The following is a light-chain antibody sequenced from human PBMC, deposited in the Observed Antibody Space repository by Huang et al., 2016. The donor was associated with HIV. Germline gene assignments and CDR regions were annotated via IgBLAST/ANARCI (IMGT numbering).Light chain of an antibody. Sequence: IQLTQSPSSLSASVGDRVTITCRASQGPISYLAWYQQKPGTAPELLIYATSTLQSGVPSRFSGFGSGTDFTLTISSLQPEDSATYYCQQLNSFPPTFGGGTKVEIK. CDR3: QQLNSFPPT. J-gene: IGKJ4*01. CDR1: QGPISY. V-gene: IGKV1-9*01. CDR2: ATS.